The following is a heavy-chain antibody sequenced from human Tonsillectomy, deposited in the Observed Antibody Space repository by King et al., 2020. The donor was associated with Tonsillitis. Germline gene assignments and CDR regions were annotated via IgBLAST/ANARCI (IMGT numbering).Heavy chain of an antibody. J-gene: IGHJ4*02. CDR1: GFTFSSYG. D-gene: IGHD6-13*01. CDR3: AKDRAAGIFDY. V-gene: IGHV3-30*02. CDR2: IHYDGSKK. Sequence: VQLVESGGGVVQPGGSLRLSCAASGFTFSSYGMHWVRQAPGKGLEWVAFIHYDGSKKYYADSVKGRFTIARDNSKNTLYLQMSSLRAEDTAVYYCAKDRAAGIFDYAGQGTPVTVAA.